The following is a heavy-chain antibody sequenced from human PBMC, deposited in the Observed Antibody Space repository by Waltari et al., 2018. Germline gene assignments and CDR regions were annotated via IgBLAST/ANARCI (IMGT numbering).Heavy chain of an antibody. CDR1: GLSFGNDW. D-gene: IGHD6-13*01. Sequence: EVQLVESGGGLAQPGGSLRLSCAASGLSFGNDWMTWVRQASGKGPEWVANIKQDGSEKYYMDSVKGRFTISRDNAKNSLYLQMNNLRVEDTAVYYGTRGGRDSSWYWRDWGQGTLVTVSS. J-gene: IGHJ4*02. V-gene: IGHV3-7*01. CDR3: TRGGRDSSWYWRD. CDR2: IKQDGSEK.